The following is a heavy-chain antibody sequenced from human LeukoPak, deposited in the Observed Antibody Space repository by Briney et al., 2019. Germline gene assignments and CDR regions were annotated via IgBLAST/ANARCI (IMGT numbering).Heavy chain of an antibody. Sequence: GGSLRLSCAASGFTFSSYWMSRVRQAPGKGLEWVANIKQDGSEKYYVDSVKGRFTISRDNAKNSLYLQMNSLGVEDTAVYYCARDDTVTTRVGFIDWGQGTLVTVSS. CDR1: GFTFSSYW. CDR3: ARDDTVTTRVGFID. D-gene: IGHD4-17*01. V-gene: IGHV3-7*01. CDR2: IKQDGSEK. J-gene: IGHJ4*02.